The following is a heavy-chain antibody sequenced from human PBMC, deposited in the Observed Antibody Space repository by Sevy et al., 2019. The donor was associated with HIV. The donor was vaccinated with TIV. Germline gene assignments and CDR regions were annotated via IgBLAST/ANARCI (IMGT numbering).Heavy chain of an antibody. V-gene: IGHV3-11*01. CDR3: ARENTMIEEPGWFDP. CDR2: ISRSGSTI. CDR1: GFTFSDYY. J-gene: IGHJ5*02. D-gene: IGHD3-22*01. Sequence: GGSLRLSCAASGFTFSDYYMSWIRQAPGKGLEWVSYISRSGSTINYADSVKGRFTISRDNTKNSLYLQINSLRAEDSAVYYCARENTMIEEPGWFDPWGQGTLVTVSS.